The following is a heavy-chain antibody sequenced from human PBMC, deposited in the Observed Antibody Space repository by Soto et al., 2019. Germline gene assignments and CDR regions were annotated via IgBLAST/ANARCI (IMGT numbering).Heavy chain of an antibody. V-gene: IGHV4-4*02. D-gene: IGHD2-2*03. J-gene: IGHJ4*02. CDR2: IYHSGST. Sequence: PSETLSLTCAVSGGSISSSNWWSWVRQPPGKGLEWIGEIYHSGSTNYNPSLKSRVTISVDKSKNQFSLKLSSVTAADTAVYYCAREGNLGRWIQPFDSWGQGTLVTVSS. CDR1: GGSISSSNW. CDR3: AREGNLGRWIQPFDS.